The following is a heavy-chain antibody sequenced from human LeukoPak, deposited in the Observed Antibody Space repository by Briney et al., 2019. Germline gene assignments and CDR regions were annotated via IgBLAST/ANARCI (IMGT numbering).Heavy chain of an antibody. Sequence: KPSETLSLTCTVSGGSINSYYWSWIRQPPGKGLEWIGEINHSGSTNYNPSLKSRVTISVDTSKNQFSLKLSSVTAADTAVYYCARRSMRRGITMVRGVLMDVWGKGTTVTVSS. D-gene: IGHD3-10*01. J-gene: IGHJ6*03. CDR3: ARRSMRRGITMVRGVLMDV. CDR2: INHSGST. V-gene: IGHV4-34*01. CDR1: GGSINSYY.